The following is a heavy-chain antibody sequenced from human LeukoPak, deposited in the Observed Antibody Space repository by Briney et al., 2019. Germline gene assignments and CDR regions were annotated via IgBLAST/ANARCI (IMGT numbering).Heavy chain of an antibody. V-gene: IGHV3-23*01. D-gene: IGHD3-10*01. CDR1: GFTFSTYA. CDR2: ISGSAGAT. Sequence: GGSLRLSCTASGFTFSTYAMSWVRQAPGKGLEWVSTISGSAGATYSADSVRGRFTISRDNSKHTLSLQMNSLRAEDTAVYYCARGVTYLGDFDYWGQGALVSVSS. CDR3: ARGVTYLGDFDY. J-gene: IGHJ4*02.